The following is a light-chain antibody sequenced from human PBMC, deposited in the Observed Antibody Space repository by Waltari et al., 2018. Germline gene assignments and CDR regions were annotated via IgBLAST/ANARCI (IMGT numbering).Light chain of an antibody. Sequence: QSVLTQPPSVSGAPGPRVTISRTVSWSNIGAGVDVHWYQQPPGKAPTLLVYGVNTRPPGVPDRFFGSKSGTSASLAIPGLQPEDEADYYCQSYDTSLGVVFGGGTKLTVL. CDR2: GVN. CDR3: QSYDTSLGVV. J-gene: IGLJ2*01. CDR1: WSNIGAGVD. V-gene: IGLV1-40*01.